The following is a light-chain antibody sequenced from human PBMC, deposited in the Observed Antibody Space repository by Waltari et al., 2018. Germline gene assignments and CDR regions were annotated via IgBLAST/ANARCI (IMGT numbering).Light chain of an antibody. V-gene: IGLV2-14*03. CDR1: FSDVGRYDY. CDR3: TSYTSSTTTPYV. CDR2: DVT. J-gene: IGLJ1*01. Sequence: QSALTQPASVSGSPGQSITISCTGTFSDVGRYDYVSWYQQHPGKAPKLLIHDVTDRPSGVADRFSGSKSGNTASRAISGRQADDEDDYYGTSYTSSTTTPYVFGTGTQVTV.